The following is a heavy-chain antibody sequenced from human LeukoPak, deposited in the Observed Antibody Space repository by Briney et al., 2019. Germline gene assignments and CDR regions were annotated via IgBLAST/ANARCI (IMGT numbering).Heavy chain of an antibody. Sequence: GGSLRLSCTASGFTFGDYAMSWFRQAPGKGLEWVGFIRSKAYGGTTEYAAPVKGRFTVSRDDSKSIAYLQMNSLKTEDTAVYYCTRRGYHNWFDPWGQGTLVTVSS. CDR1: GFTFGDYA. D-gene: IGHD5-18*01. CDR2: IRSKAYGGTT. V-gene: IGHV3-49*03. J-gene: IGHJ5*02. CDR3: TRRGYHNWFDP.